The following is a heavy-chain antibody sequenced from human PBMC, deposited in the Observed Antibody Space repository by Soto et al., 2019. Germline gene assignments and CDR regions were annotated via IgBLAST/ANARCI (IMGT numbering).Heavy chain of an antibody. CDR3: ARADAYYGMAV. CDR2: ISYDGNNK. CDR1: GFTLSSYV. V-gene: IGHV3-30-3*01. J-gene: IGHJ6*02. Sequence: QVQLVESGGGVVQPGRSLRLSCAASGFTLSSYVMHWVRQAPGKGLEWVAVISYDGNNKNYADYVKGRVTISRDNSKNTLYLQMNSLRAEDTAVYYCARADAYYGMAVWGQGTTVTVSS.